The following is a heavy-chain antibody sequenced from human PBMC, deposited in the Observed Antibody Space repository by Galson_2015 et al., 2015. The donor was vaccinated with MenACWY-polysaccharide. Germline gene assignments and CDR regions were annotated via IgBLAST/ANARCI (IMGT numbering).Heavy chain of an antibody. J-gene: IGHJ4*02. CDR2: INPGDSDT. CDR1: GYSFTTYW. D-gene: IGHD6-6*01. V-gene: IGHV5-51*01. CDR3: VRQGGQLVSLDF. Sequence: QSGAEVKKPGESLKISCKGSGYSFTTYWIGWVRQMPGKGLEWMGIINPGDSDTRYSPSFQGQVTISVDKSISTAYLQWSSLKAPDTTMYYCVRQGGQLVSLDFWGQGTLVTVSS.